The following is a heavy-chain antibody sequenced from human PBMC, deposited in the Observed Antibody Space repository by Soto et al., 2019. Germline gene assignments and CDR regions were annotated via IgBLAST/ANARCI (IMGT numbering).Heavy chain of an antibody. J-gene: IGHJ6*02. CDR3: ARGGGNYYYGMDV. CDR1: GGSISSGGYS. CDR2: IYHSGGT. V-gene: IGHV4-30-2*01. D-gene: IGHD2-15*01. Sequence: SETLSLTCAVSGGSISSGGYSWSWIRQPPGKGLEWIGYIYHSGGTYYNPSLKSRVTISVDRSKNQFSLKLSSVTAADTAAYYCARGGGNYYYGMDVWGQGSTVTV.